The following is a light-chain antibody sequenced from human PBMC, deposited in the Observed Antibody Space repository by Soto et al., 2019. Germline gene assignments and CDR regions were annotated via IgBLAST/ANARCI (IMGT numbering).Light chain of an antibody. CDR2: GAS. CDR3: QQYGSSPPT. J-gene: IGKJ1*01. CDR1: QGVSSSY. Sequence: EIVLTQSPGTLSLSPGERATLSCRASQGVSSSYLAWYQQKPGQAPRLLIYGASSRATGIPDRLSGSGSGTDFTLTISRLEPEDFAVYYCQQYGSSPPTFGQGTKVDI. V-gene: IGKV3-20*01.